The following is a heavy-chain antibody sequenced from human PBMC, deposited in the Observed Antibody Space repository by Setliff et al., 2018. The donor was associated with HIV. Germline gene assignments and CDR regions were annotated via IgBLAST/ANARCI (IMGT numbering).Heavy chain of an antibody. J-gene: IGHJ4*02. CDR2: VYYNGDT. D-gene: IGHD6-6*01. Sequence: SETPSLTCTVSGGFVSWSSYYWGWIRQPRGKGLEWIGTVYYNGDTQYNPSFKSRVIMSVDTSKNQFSLRLISVTAADTAVYYCSRMEATRPPRGLDYWGPGTLVTVSS. CDR3: SRMEATRPPRGLDY. V-gene: IGHV4-39*01. CDR1: GGFVSWSSYY.